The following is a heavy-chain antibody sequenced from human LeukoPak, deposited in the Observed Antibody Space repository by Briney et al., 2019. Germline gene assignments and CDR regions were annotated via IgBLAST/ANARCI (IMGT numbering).Heavy chain of an antibody. CDR3: AKDLSVLVRFGESSRERWFDP. D-gene: IGHD3-10*01. V-gene: IGHV3-7*04. CDR1: GFTFSRYW. Sequence: GGSLRLSCAASGFTFSRYWMTWVRQAPGKGLEWVANINKDGSEKYYVDSVKGRFTISRDNARNSLYLQMNSLRAEDTAVYYCAKDLSVLVRFGESSRERWFDPWGQGTLVTVSS. CDR2: INKDGSEK. J-gene: IGHJ5*02.